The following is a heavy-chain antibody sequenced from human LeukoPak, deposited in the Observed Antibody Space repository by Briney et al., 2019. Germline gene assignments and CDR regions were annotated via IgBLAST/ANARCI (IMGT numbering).Heavy chain of an antibody. D-gene: IGHD6-19*01. Sequence: SETLSLTCTVSGGSIGSSSYYWGWIRQPPGKGLEWIGSIYYSGSTYYNPSLKSRVTISVDTSKNQFSLKLSSVTAADTAVYYCATEGYSSGWYDDGLGTDYWSQGTWSPSPQ. CDR1: GGSIGSSSYY. CDR2: IYYSGST. V-gene: IGHV4-39*01. CDR3: ATEGYSSGWYDDGLGTDY. J-gene: IGHJ4*02.